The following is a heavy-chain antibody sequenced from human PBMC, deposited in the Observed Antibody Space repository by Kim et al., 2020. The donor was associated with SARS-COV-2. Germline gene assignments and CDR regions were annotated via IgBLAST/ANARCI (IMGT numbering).Heavy chain of an antibody. J-gene: IGHJ4*02. D-gene: IGHD3-3*01. CDR2: ISGSGGST. CDR3: AKVPFRIWSGYMDY. Sequence: GGSLRLSCAASGFTFSSYAMSWVRQAPGKGLEWVSAISGSGGSTYYADSVKGRFTISRDNSKNTLYLQMNSLRAEDTAVYYCAKVPFRIWSGYMDYWGQGTLVTVSS. CDR1: GFTFSSYA. V-gene: IGHV3-23*01.